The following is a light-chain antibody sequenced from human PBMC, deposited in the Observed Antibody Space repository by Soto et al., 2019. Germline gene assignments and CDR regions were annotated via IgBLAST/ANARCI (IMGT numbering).Light chain of an antibody. V-gene: IGLV1-51*01. CDR3: GTWDSSLSAVV. Sequence: QSVLTQPPSVSAAPGQKVTISCSGSSSNIGNNYVSWYQQLQGTAPKLLIYDNNKRPSGIPDRFSCSKSGTSATLGITGPQTGDEVEYYCGTWDSSLSAVVFGGGTKVTVL. J-gene: IGLJ2*01. CDR2: DNN. CDR1: SSNIGNNY.